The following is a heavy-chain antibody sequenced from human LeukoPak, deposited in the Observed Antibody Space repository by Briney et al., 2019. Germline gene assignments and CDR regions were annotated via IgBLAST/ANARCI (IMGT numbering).Heavy chain of an antibody. CDR2: IYPGDSDT. D-gene: IGHD2-21*02. CDR1: GYSFTSYW. Sequence: GESLKISCKGSGYSFTSYWIGWVRQMPGKGLEWMGIIYPGDSDTRYSPSFQGQVTISADKSISTAYLQWSSLKASDTAMYYCARDLTYCGGDCNHPPPDAFDISGQGTMVTVSS. V-gene: IGHV5-51*01. J-gene: IGHJ3*02. CDR3: ARDLTYCGGDCNHPPPDAFDI.